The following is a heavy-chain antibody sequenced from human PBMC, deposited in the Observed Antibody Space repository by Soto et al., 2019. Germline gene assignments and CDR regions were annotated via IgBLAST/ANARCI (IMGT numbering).Heavy chain of an antibody. CDR3: AREKWNHVSGWFDP. D-gene: IGHD1-1*01. J-gene: IGHJ5*02. CDR1: GDSMSYYC. Sequence: SETRSRTCTVSGDSMSYYCWSWIRQPAGKGLEWLGRIYSSGATNYNPSLKSRVTLSVDTSKNQFSLRLYSVTAADTAVYYCAREKWNHVSGWFDPWGPGTLVTVSS. CDR2: IYSSGAT. V-gene: IGHV4-4*07.